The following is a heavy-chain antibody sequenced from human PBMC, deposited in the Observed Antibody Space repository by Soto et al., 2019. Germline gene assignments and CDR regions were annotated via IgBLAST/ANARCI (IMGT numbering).Heavy chain of an antibody. CDR1: GGSISSGNYY. V-gene: IGHV4-30-4*01. CDR3: AKVRDNYGSDC. Sequence: SETLSLTCTVSGGSISSGNYYWSWIRQPPGKGLEWIGFISYSGSAYYNPSLKSRVTISVDTSKNQFSLNLSFVTAADTAVYYYAKVRDNYGSDCWGRGTLVTVSS. D-gene: IGHD5-18*01. CDR2: ISYSGSA. J-gene: IGHJ4*02.